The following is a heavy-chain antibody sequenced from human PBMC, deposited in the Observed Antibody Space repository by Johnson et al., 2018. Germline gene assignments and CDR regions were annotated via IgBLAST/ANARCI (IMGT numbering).Heavy chain of an antibody. J-gene: IGHJ1*01. D-gene: IGHD6-13*01. V-gene: IGHV3-30*18. Sequence: QVQLVQSGGGVVQPGRSLRLSCAASGFTFSAYGMHWVRQAPGKGLEWVAVISYDGSNKYYADSVKGRFPISRDNSKNTLYLQRNSLRAEDTAVNYCAKDGEVAAVGTGGYFHHWGQGTLVTVSS. CDR1: GFTFSAYG. CDR2: ISYDGSNK. CDR3: AKDGEVAAVGTGGYFHH.